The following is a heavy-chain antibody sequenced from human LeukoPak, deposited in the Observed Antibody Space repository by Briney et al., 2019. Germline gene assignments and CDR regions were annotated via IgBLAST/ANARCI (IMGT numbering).Heavy chain of an antibody. V-gene: IGHV3-48*01. D-gene: IGHD1-14*01. CDR1: GFTFSNAW. CDR3: ANLKPPAPDGLDI. J-gene: IGHJ3*02. CDR2: ISSSGSTI. Sequence: GGSLRLSCAASGFTFSNAWMSWVRQAPGKGLEWVSYISSSGSTIYYVDSVKGRFTISRDNAKNSLWLQMDSLRVEDTAVYYCANLKPPAPDGLDIWGQGTLITVSS.